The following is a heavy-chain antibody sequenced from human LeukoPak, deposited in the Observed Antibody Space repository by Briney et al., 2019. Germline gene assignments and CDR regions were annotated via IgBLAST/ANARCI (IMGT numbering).Heavy chain of an antibody. V-gene: IGHV4-59*01. D-gene: IGHD2-2*01. CDR2: IYHRGTT. CDR3: ARDPKSQLLLDY. J-gene: IGHJ4*02. Sequence: PGGSLRLSCAASGFTLSSYWMSWVRQPPGKGLEWIGYIYHRGTTNYNPSLKSRVTISVDTTKNQFSLKVTSVTAADTAVYYCARDPKSQLLLDYWGQGTLVTVSS. CDR1: GFTLSSYW.